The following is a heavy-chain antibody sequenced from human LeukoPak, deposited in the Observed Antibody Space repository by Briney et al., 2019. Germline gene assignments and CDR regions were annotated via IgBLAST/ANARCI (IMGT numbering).Heavy chain of an antibody. J-gene: IGHJ6*02. D-gene: IGHD2-15*01. CDR3: ARSEEVVVGASYYYGTDV. V-gene: IGHV3-11*03. CDR2: ISGAGGNT. Sequence: PGGSLRLSCAASRFTFSDYYMSWIRQAPGKGLEWVSYISGAGGNTNYADSVKGRFTISRDNAKNSLYLQMNSLRAEDTAVYYCARSEEVVVGASYYYGTDVWGQGTTVTVSS. CDR1: RFTFSDYY.